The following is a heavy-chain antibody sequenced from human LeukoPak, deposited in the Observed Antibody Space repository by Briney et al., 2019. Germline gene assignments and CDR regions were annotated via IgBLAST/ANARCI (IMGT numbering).Heavy chain of an antibody. V-gene: IGHV4-59*01. Sequence: SETLSLTCTVSGGSLSSYYWSWIRQPPGKGLEWIGYIYYSGSTNYNPSLKSRVTISVDTSKNQFSLKLSSVTAADTAVYYCARGVGATRQPNNWFDPWGQGTLVTVSS. CDR2: IYYSGST. J-gene: IGHJ5*02. CDR3: ARGVGATRQPNNWFDP. D-gene: IGHD1-26*01. CDR1: GGSLSSYY.